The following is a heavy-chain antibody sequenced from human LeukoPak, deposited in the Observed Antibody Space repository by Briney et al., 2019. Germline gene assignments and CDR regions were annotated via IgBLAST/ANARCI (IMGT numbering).Heavy chain of an antibody. J-gene: IGHJ4*02. CDR3: AKESPHFDY. V-gene: IGHV3-23*01. Sequence: GGSLRLSCAASGFTFTSYAMSWVRQAPGKGLAWVSTIRGSGDTTYYADSVKGRFTISRDNSKNTLYLQMNSLRAEDTAIYYCAKESPHFDYWGQGTLVTVSS. CDR2: IRGSGDTT. CDR1: GFTFTSYA.